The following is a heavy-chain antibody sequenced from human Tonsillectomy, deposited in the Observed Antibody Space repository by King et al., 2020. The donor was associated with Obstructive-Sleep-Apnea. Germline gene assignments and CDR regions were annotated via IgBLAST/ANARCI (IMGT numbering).Heavy chain of an antibody. J-gene: IGHJ4*02. V-gene: IGHV4-59*01. CDR3: ARGGYFNG. CDR2: FYYSGST. CDR1: GGSISSYY. Sequence: VQLQETGPGLVKPSETLSLTCTVSGGSISSYYWSWIRQPPGKGLEWIGYFYYSGSTNYNPSLKSRVTISVDTSKNQFSLKLSSVTAADTAVYYCARGGYFNGWGQGTLVTVSS.